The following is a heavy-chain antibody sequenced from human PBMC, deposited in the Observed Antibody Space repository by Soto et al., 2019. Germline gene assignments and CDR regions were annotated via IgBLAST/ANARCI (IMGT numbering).Heavy chain of an antibody. CDR3: ARVRIVVPAAIDY. D-gene: IGHD2-2*01. CDR1: GGSISSGGYY. V-gene: IGHV4-31*03. CDR2: IYYSGST. Sequence: SETLSLTCTVSGGSISSGGYYWSWIRQHPGKGLEWIGYIYYSGSTYYNPSLKSRVTISVDTSKNQFSLKLSSVTAADTAVYYCARVRIVVPAAIDYWGQGTLVTVSS. J-gene: IGHJ4*02.